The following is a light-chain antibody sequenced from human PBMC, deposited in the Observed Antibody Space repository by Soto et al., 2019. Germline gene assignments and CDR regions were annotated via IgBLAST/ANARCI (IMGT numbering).Light chain of an antibody. J-gene: IGKJ4*02. CDR1: PSFSSTY. CDR3: QQYGRAPRT. CDR2: CXS. V-gene: IGKV3-20*01. Sequence: IVMTQSPATLSLSPGERATLSXRASPSFSSTYLTWYQQKPGXAPRXXXGCXSSRATGSPDRLSGGGSGTDFTLTISRLDPADFAVYYFQQYGRAPRTFGGGTKVDIK.